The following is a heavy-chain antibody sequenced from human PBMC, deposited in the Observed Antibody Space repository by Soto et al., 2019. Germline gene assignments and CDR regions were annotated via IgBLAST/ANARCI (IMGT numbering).Heavy chain of an antibody. J-gene: IGHJ4*02. D-gene: IGHD4-4*01. CDR3: ASPVSNYASFDY. V-gene: IGHV1-8*01. CDR1: GGTFSSYD. CDR2: MNPNSGNT. Sequence: ASVKVSCKASGGTFSSYDINWVRQATGQGLEWMGWMNPNSGNTGYAQKFQGRVTMTRNTSISTAYMELSSLRSEDTAVYYCASPVSNYASFDYWGQGTLVTVSS.